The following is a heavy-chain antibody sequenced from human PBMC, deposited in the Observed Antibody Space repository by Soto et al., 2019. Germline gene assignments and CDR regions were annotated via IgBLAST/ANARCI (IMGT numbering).Heavy chain of an antibody. CDR3: ARINIAGTFYFDY. J-gene: IGHJ4*02. CDR1: GGSISSGDYY. D-gene: IGHD6-13*01. CDR2: IYYSGST. V-gene: IGHV4-30-4*01. Sequence: KTSETLSLTCTVSGGSISSGDYYWIWIRQPPGKGLEWIGYIYYSGSTYYNPSLKSRVTISVDTSNNQFSLKLSSVTAADTAVYYCARINIAGTFYFDYWGQGTLVTVSS.